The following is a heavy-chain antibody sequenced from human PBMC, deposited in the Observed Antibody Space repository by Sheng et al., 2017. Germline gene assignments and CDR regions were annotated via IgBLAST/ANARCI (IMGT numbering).Heavy chain of an antibody. CDR2: INHSGST. CDR3: ARGKFTIFGVVRPRSTGFDP. CDR1: GGSFSGYY. D-gene: IGHD3-3*01. J-gene: IGHJ5*02. V-gene: IGHV4-34*01. Sequence: QVQLQQWGAGLLKPSETLSLTCAVYGGSFSGYYWSWIRQPPGKGLEWIGEINHSGSTNYNPSLKSRVTISVDTSKNQFSLKLSSVTAADTAVYYCARGKFTIFGVVRPRSTGFDPWARNPGHRLL.